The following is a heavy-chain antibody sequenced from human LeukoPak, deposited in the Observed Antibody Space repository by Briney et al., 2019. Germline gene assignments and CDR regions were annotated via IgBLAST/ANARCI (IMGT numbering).Heavy chain of an antibody. CDR1: GGSISSDY. J-gene: IGHJ4*02. CDR3: VVWSATRIDY. Sequence: SETLSLTCTVSGGSISSDYWSWIRQPAGKGLEWIGRIYSSGSTNYNPSLKSRVTMSVDTSKNQFSLKLSSVTAADTAVYYCVVWSATRIDYWGQGTLVTASS. D-gene: IGHD3-3*01. V-gene: IGHV4-4*07. CDR2: IYSSGST.